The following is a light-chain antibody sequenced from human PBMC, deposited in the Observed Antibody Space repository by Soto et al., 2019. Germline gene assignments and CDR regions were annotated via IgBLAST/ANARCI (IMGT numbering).Light chain of an antibody. Sequence: EIVLTQSPATLSVSPGERATLSCRASQSVGSNLAWYQQKPGQAPRLLIYDGSKRAAGVPDRISGDGSGTDYTLTISSLEPEDFAVYYCQQRTRWPRTVGQGTRLEIK. V-gene: IGKV3-11*01. CDR2: DGS. CDR3: QQRTRWPRT. CDR1: QSVGSN. J-gene: IGKJ5*01.